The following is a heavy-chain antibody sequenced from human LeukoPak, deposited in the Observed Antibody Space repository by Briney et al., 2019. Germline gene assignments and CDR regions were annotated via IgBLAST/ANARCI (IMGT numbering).Heavy chain of an antibody. CDR3: VKGRGYSGYDASLLDY. J-gene: IGHJ4*02. V-gene: IGHV3-64*05. CDR1: GFTVSSNY. CDR2: ISSNGDST. D-gene: IGHD5-12*01. Sequence: PGGSLRLSCVVSGFTVSSNYMSWFRQAPGKGLEYISAISSNGDSTYYADSVKGRFTISRDNSKNTLYFQMSSLRAEDTAVYYCVKGRGYSGYDASLLDYWGQGTLVTVSS.